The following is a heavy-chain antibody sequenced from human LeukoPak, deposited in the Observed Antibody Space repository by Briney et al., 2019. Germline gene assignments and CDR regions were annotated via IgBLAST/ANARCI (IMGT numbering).Heavy chain of an antibody. J-gene: IGHJ4*02. D-gene: IGHD1-14*01. CDR3: ARGQTVRPSAFFDS. V-gene: IGHV3-7*01. Sequence: PGGSLRLSCAASGFTFSSYWMSWVRQVPGKGLEWVANIKEDGRETYYLDSVKGRFTISRDNAKNSLDLQMNSLRVEDTAIYYCARGQTVRPSAFFDSWGQGTLVTVSS. CDR1: GFTFSSYW. CDR2: IKEDGRET.